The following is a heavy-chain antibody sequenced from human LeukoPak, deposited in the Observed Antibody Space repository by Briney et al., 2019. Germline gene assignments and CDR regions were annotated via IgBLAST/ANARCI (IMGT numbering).Heavy chain of an antibody. V-gene: IGHV4-4*07. D-gene: IGHD3-10*01. CDR2: IYTSGST. CDR1: GGSFSIYY. CDR3: VRGPYGSGISNWFDP. J-gene: IGHJ5*02. Sequence: PSETLSLTCTVSGGSFSIYYWSWIRQPAGKGLEYIGRIYTSGSTNYNPSLKSRVTMSVDTSKNQFSLRLTSVSAADTAVYYCVRGPYGSGISNWFDPWGQGTQVIVSS.